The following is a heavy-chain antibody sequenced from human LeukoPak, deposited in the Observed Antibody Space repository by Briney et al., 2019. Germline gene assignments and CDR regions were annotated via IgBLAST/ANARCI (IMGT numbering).Heavy chain of an antibody. CDR2: IWYDGNNK. CDR1: GFSFSSYA. J-gene: IGHJ4*02. V-gene: IGHV3-33*01. CDR3: AREAVTGIYYFDY. Sequence: GGSLRPSCAASGFSFSSYAMHWVRQAPGKGLEWVAIIWYDGNNKDYADSVKGRFTISRDNSKNTLYLQMNSLRAEDTAVYYCAREAVTGIYYFDYWGQGTLVTVSS. D-gene: IGHD6-19*01.